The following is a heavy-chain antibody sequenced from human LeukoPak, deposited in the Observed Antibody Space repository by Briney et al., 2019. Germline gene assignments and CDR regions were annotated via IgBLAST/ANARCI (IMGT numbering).Heavy chain of an antibody. J-gene: IGHJ2*01. CDR2: IIPIFGTA. D-gene: IGHD5-18*01. CDR1: GGTFSSYA. V-gene: IGHV1-69*13. Sequence: ASVKVSCKASGGTFSSYAISWVRQAPGQGLEWMGGIIPIFGTANYAQKFQGRVTITADESTSTAYMELSSLRSDDTAVYYCARDTADWYFDLWGRGTLVTVSS. CDR3: ARDTADWYFDL.